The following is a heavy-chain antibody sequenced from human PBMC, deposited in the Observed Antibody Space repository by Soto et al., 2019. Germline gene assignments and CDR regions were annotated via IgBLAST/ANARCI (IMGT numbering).Heavy chain of an antibody. J-gene: IGHJ5*01. CDR2: MNPNSGNT. D-gene: IGHD2-21*01. CDR3: ARSDGYDFNWLDS. CDR1: GYTFASYD. V-gene: IGHV1-8*01. Sequence: QVQLVQSGAEVKTPGASVKVSCKASGYTFASYDINWVRQAPGQGLEWMGWMNPNSGNTGFAQKFQDRLTLTRDTALTIAHMELSSLRNEDTAVYYCARSDGYDFNWLDSWGQGTLVTVS.